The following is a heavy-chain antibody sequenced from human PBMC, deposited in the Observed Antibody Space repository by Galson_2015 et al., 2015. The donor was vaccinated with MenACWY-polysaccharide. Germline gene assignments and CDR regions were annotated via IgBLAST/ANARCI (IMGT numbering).Heavy chain of an antibody. J-gene: IGHJ4*02. CDR3: ARGVYSLDS. Sequence: SLRLSCAVSGFTFSNYNMTWVRQAPGKGLEWVANINEDEREKYHLDSVKGRFTISRNDAKNSLYLQMNSLRAEDTAVYYCARGVYSLDSWGQGTLVTVSS. CDR1: GFTFSNYN. V-gene: IGHV3-7*01. CDR2: INEDEREK. D-gene: IGHD4-11*01.